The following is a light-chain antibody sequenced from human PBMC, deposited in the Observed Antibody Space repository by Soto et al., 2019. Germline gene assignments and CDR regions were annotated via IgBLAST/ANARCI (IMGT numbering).Light chain of an antibody. CDR2: KAS. J-gene: IGKJ1*01. V-gene: IGKV1-5*03. CDR3: QQYDTFPWT. CDR1: QSISRW. Sequence: DIQMTQSPSTLSASVGDRVTITCRASQSISRWLAWYHQKPGKAPKLLIYKASSLESGVPSRFSGSGSGTEFTLTISSLQPDDFATYYCQQYDTFPWTFGQGTKVEIK.